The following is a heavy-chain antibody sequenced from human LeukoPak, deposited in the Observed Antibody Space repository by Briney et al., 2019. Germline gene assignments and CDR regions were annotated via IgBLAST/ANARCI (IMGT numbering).Heavy chain of an antibody. D-gene: IGHD3-22*01. V-gene: IGHV1-2*06. J-gene: IGHJ4*02. CDR1: GYTFTGYY. Sequence: ASVRVSCKASGYTFTGYYMHWVRQAPGQGLEWMGRINPNSGGTNYAQKFQGRVTMTRDTSISTACMELSRLRSDDTAVYYCARDEDYYDSSDGDYWGQGTLVTVSS. CDR3: ARDEDYYDSSDGDY. CDR2: INPNSGGT.